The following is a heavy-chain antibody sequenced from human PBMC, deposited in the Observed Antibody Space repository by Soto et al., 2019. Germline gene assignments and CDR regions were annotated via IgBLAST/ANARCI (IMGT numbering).Heavy chain of an antibody. V-gene: IGHV4-34*01. J-gene: IGHJ5*02. CDR2: INHSGDT. D-gene: IGHD3-10*01. CDR1: GGSFSGYY. Sequence: QVQLQQWGAGLLKPSETLSLTCAVSGGSFSGYYWKWIRQSPERGLEWLGEINHSGDTKYEPSLKSRVTISVDTSKKQFFLNLTSVTAADTAVYYGARAGRLNYGPGGHAWFDPWGQGTRVTVSS. CDR3: ARAGRLNYGPGGHAWFDP.